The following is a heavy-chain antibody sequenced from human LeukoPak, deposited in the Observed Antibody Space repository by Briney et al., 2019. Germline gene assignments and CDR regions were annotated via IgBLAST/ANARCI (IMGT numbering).Heavy chain of an antibody. CDR3: AGGGYSSGWYSSPDY. CDR2: ISSSSSYI. D-gene: IGHD6-19*01. CDR1: GFTFSSYS. Sequence: PGGSLRLYCAASGFTFSSYSMNWLPQAPGKGREWVSSISSSSSYIYYAYSVKGRFTISRDNAKPSLYLQRNSLRGEDTAVYYCAGGGYSSGWYSSPDYWGQGTLVTVSS. J-gene: IGHJ4*02. V-gene: IGHV3-21*04.